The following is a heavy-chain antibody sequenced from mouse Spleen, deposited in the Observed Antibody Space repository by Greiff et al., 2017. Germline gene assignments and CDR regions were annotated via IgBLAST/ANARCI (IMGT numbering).Heavy chain of an antibody. CDR3: AREGARATGFAY. Sequence: QVQLQQSGPQLVRPGASVKISCKASGYSFTSYWMHWVKQRPGQGLEWIGMIDPSDSETRLNQKFKDKATLTVDKSSSTAYMQLSSPTSEDSAVYYCAREGARATGFAYWGQGTLVTVSA. CDR1: GYSFTSYW. V-gene: IGHV1S126*01. CDR2: IDPSDSET. D-gene: IGHD3-1*01. J-gene: IGHJ3*01.